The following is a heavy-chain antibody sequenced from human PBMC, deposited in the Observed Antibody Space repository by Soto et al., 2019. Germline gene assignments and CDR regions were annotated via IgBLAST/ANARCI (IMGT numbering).Heavy chain of an antibody. CDR2: IYYSGST. Sequence: SETLSLTCTVSGGSISSYYWSWIRQPPGKGLEWIGYIYYSGSTNYNPSLKSRVTISVDTSKNQFSLKLSSVTAADTAVYYCARLYCSGGTCYYFYCGQRYLVPVSS. V-gene: IGHV4-59*08. CDR3: ARLYCSGGTCYYFY. D-gene: IGHD2-15*01. J-gene: IGHJ4*02. CDR1: GGSISSYY.